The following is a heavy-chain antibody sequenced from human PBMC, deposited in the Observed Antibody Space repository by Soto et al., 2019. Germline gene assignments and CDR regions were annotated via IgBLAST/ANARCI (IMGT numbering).Heavy chain of an antibody. CDR2: ISAYNGNT. D-gene: IGHD6-13*01. J-gene: IGHJ6*02. CDR1: DYTFTSYG. V-gene: IGHV1-18*01. CDR3: ASFSIAAADPYGMDV. Sequence: ATKKDFCKASDYTFTSYGISWVRQAPEQGHEWMGWISAYNGNTNYAQKLQGRVTMTTDTSTSTAYMELRSLRSDDTAVYYCASFSIAAADPYGMDVGGQ.